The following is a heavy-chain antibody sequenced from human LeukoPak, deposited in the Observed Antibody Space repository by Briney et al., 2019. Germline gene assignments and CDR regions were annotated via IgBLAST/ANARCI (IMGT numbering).Heavy chain of an antibody. J-gene: IGHJ4*02. D-gene: IGHD3-22*01. Sequence: ASVKVSCKASGYTFANYDINWVRQATGQGLEWMGWMNPNSGNTGYAQKFQGRVTITGNTSITTAYLELSSLRSEDTAVYYCARAVVVITPRTTKIKRYYFDYWGQGTLVTVSS. CDR1: GYTFANYD. CDR3: ARAVVVITPRTTKIKRYYFDY. V-gene: IGHV1-8*03. CDR2: MNPNSGNT.